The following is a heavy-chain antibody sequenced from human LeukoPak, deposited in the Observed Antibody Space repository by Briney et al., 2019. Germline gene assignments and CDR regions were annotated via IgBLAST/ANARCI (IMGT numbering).Heavy chain of an antibody. CDR1: GFTLKNFG. Sequence: AESMRLARAASGFTLKNFGMTWVRQAPGNGLEWVSAISVSGGTTYHAGSVKGRFTISRDNSKSTLHLQMNSLRADDMAVYYCAKVGSSWDFWSGYFPDYTYFGVDVWGQGTTVTVSS. J-gene: IGHJ6*02. V-gene: IGHV3-23*01. CDR2: ISVSGGTT. CDR3: AKVGSSWDFWSGYFPDYTYFGVDV. D-gene: IGHD3-3*01.